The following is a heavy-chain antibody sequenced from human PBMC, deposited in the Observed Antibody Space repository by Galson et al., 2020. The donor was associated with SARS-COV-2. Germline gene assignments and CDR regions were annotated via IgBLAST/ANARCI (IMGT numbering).Heavy chain of an antibody. J-gene: IGHJ4*02. Sequence: GESLKISCAASGFTFSSYAMSWVRLAPGKGLEWVSVISGSGGSTYYADSVKGRFTISRDNSKNTLYLQMNSLRAEDTAVYYCAKDGRGYGDINFFDDGGQGALVTVSS. V-gene: IGHV3-23*01. CDR2: ISGSGGST. CDR1: GFTFSSYA. CDR3: AKDGRGYGDINFFDD. D-gene: IGHD4-17*01.